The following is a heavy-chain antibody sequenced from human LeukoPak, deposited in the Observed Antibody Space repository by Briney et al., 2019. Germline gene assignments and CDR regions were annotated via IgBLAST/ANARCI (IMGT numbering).Heavy chain of an antibody. CDR3: AKGDTAMAYPLYYMDV. J-gene: IGHJ6*03. V-gene: IGHV3-23*01. Sequence: PGGSLRLSCAVSGFTFSSYAMTWVRQAPGKGLEWVSAISASGDTYYADSVKGRFTISRDNSKNTLYLQMNSLRAEDTAVYYCAKGDTAMAYPLYYMDVWGKGTTVTVSS. CDR1: GFTFSSYA. D-gene: IGHD5-18*01. CDR2: ISASGDT.